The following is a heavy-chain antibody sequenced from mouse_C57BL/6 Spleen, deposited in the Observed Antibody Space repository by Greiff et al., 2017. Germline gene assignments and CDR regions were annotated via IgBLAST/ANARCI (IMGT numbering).Heavy chain of an antibody. CDR1: GFSLTSYG. J-gene: IGHJ1*03. CDR2: IWRGGST. V-gene: IGHV2-5*01. D-gene: IGHD1-1*01. Sequence: QVQLQQSGPGLVQPSQSLSITCTVSGFSLTSYGVHWVRQSPGKGLEWLGVIWRGGSTDYNAAFMSRLSITKDNSKSQVFFKMNSLQADDTAIYYCAKNIPLDYYGSSQREGYFDVWGTGTTVTVSS. CDR3: AKNIPLDYYGSSQREGYFDV.